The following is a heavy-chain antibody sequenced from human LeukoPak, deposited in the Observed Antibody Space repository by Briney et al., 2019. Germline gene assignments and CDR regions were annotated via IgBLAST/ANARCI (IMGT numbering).Heavy chain of an antibody. J-gene: IGHJ4*02. CDR1: SGSISRNNW. D-gene: IGHD6-13*01. Sequence: SETLSLTCNVSSGSISRNNWWSWVRQPPGQSLEWIGQIYHSGDTNYNPSLKSRVIMSVDKSKNQFSLHLNSVTAADSAVYYCSRATIAASGQMDSWGQGILVTVSS. V-gene: IGHV4-4*02. CDR2: IYHSGDT. CDR3: SRATIAASGQMDS.